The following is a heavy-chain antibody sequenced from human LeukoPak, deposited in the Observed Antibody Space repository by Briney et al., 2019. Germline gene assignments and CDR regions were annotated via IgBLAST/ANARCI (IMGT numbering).Heavy chain of an antibody. CDR2: IGTAGDT. CDR1: GFTFSSYD. D-gene: IGHD4-17*01. V-gene: IGHV3-13*01. J-gene: IGHJ6*02. Sequence: GGSLRLSCAASGFTFSSYDMHWVRQATGKGLEWVSAIGTAGDTYYPGSVKGRFTISRENAKNSLYLQMNSLRAEDTAVYYCAMSDYGDYSYYYGMDVWGQGTTVTVSS. CDR3: AMSDYGDYSYYYGMDV.